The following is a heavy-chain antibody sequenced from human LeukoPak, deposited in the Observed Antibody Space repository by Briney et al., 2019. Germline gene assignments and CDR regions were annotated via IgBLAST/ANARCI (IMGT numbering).Heavy chain of an antibody. D-gene: IGHD6-13*01. CDR3: AREIAAAGTGSQWFDP. V-gene: IGHV1-2*02. CDR2: INPRSGDT. Sequence: GASVKVSCKASGYTFTDYHIHWVRQAPGQGLEWMGWINPRSGDTNYAQKFQGRVTMTRDTSISTAYMELSRLRSDDTAVYYCAREIAAAGTGSQWFDPWGQEPWSPSPQ. CDR1: GYTFTDYH. J-gene: IGHJ5*02.